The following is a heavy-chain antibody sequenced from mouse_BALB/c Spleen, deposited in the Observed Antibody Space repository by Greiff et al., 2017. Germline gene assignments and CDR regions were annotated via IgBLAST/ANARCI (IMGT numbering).Heavy chain of an antibody. V-gene: IGHV7-1*02. CDR3: ARVQWGYAMDY. Sequence: EVKLVESGGGLVQPGGSLRLSCATSGFTFSDFYMGWVRQPPGKRLEWIAASRNKANDYTTEYSASVKGRFIVSRDTSQSILYLQMNALRAEDTAIYYCARVQWGYAMDYWGQGTSVTVSS. CDR2: SRNKANDYTT. J-gene: IGHJ4*01. CDR1: GFTFSDFY.